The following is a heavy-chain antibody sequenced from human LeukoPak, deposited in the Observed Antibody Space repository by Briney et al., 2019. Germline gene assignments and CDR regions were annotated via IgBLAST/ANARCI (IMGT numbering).Heavy chain of an antibody. Sequence: PGGSLRLSCAASGFTFSSYAMSWVRQAPGKGLEWVSAISGSGGSTYYADSVKGRFTISRDNSKNTLYLQMNSLRAEDTAVYYCAKDRASYDFWSGYPLFDYWGQGTLVTVSS. CDR3: AKDRASYDFWSGYPLFDY. CDR2: ISGSGGST. J-gene: IGHJ4*02. CDR1: GFTFSSYA. V-gene: IGHV3-23*01. D-gene: IGHD3-3*01.